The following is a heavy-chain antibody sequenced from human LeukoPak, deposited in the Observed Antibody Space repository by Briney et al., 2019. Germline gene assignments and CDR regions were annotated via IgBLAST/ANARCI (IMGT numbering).Heavy chain of an antibody. CDR2: VHPDTGYA. V-gene: IGHV1-8*01. CDR3: AGGPRIDP. Sequence: GASVKVSCKTSGYPFTTYEINWVRQAAGQGLEWMGWVHPDTGYADYAQKFQGRVTMTSDTSISTAYMELSSLRSDDTAVYFCAGGPRIDPWGQGTLVTVSS. CDR1: GYPFTTYE. J-gene: IGHJ5*02.